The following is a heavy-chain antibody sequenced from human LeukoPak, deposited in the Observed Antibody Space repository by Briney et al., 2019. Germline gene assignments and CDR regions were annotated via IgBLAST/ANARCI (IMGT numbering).Heavy chain of an antibody. CDR1: GFTFRNYW. J-gene: IGHJ4*02. D-gene: IGHD2-2*01. Sequence: GGSLRLSCAASGFTFRNYWMTWVRQAPGKGLEWVANLNQYGDHKYYDDSVKGRFTISRDNARDSLYLQMHSLSVEDTAVYYCAKEVQLFPFDSWGQGTLVTVSS. CDR3: AKEVQLFPFDS. CDR2: LNQYGDHK. V-gene: IGHV3-7*01.